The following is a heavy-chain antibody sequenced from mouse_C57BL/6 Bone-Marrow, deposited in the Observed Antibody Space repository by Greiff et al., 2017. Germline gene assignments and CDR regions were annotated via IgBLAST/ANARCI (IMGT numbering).Heavy chain of an antibody. CDR1: GFTFSSYA. J-gene: IGHJ2*01. CDR3: ARDYYGSSFDD. CDR2: ISDGGSYT. Sequence: EVMLVESGGGLVKPGGSLKLSCAASGFTFSSYAMSWVRQTPEKRLEWVATISDGGSYTYYPDNVKGRFTISRDNAKNNLYLQMSHLKSEDTAMYYCARDYYGSSFDDWGQGTTLTVSS. V-gene: IGHV5-4*01. D-gene: IGHD1-1*01.